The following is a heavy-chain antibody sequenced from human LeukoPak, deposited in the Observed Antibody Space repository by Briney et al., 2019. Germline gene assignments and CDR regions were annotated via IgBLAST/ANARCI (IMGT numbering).Heavy chain of an antibody. Sequence: GRSLRLSCAASGFTFSSFAMSWVRQAPGKGLEWVSAISGSGGRTYSADSVKGRFTISRDNSRNTLYLQMNSLRAEDMAVYYCAKKTHYYDSSGYYDYWGQGTLVTVSS. D-gene: IGHD3-22*01. J-gene: IGHJ4*02. CDR2: ISGSGGRT. V-gene: IGHV3-23*01. CDR3: AKKTHYYDSSGYYDY. CDR1: GFTFSSFA.